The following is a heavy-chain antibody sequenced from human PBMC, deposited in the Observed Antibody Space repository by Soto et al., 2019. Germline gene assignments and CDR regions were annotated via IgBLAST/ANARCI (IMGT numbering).Heavy chain of an antibody. Sequence: ASVKVSCKASGYTFTYYTVHWVRQATGQGLEWMGWINPNGGNTGYAQNFQGRVTMTRNTSISTAYMELSSLRSEDTAVYYCARGRRDGFNAYWGQGTLVTVSS. CDR3: ARGRRDGFNAY. D-gene: IGHD5-12*01. CDR1: GYTFTYYT. V-gene: IGHV1-8*02. J-gene: IGHJ4*02. CDR2: INPNGGNT.